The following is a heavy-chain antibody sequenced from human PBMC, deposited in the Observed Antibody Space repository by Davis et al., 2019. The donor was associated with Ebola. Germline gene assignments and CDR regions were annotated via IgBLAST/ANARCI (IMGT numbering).Heavy chain of an antibody. CDR3: AREEWELLGGQFDY. CDR1: GGTFSSYA. V-gene: IGHV1-69*10. J-gene: IGHJ4*01. D-gene: IGHD1-26*01. CDR2: INPNSGGT. Sequence: AASVKVSCKASGGTFSSYAISWVRQAPGQGLEWMGWINPNSGGTNYAQKFQGRVTITADKSTSTAYMELSSLRSEDTAVYYCAREEWELLGGQFDYWGQGTLVTVSS.